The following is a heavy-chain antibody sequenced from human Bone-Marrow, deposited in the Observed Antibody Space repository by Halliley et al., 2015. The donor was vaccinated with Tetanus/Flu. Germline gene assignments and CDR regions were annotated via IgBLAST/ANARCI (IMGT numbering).Heavy chain of an antibody. J-gene: IGHJ3*01. V-gene: IGHV1-18*01. Sequence: WMGWISGYNGKTNYTQTVQGRVTLTTDISTNTVYMELRNLRSDDTAVYYCARGGDSLAGAFDVWGQGTLVTVSS. CDR2: ISGYNGKT. CDR3: ARGGDSLAGAFDV. D-gene: IGHD2-15*01.